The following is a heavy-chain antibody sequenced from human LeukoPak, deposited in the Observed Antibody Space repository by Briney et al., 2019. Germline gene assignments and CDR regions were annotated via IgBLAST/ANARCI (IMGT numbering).Heavy chain of an antibody. CDR1: GYTFTSYG. CDR2: ISAYNGNT. CDR3: ARPTVTDDYYYYGMDV. J-gene: IGHJ6*02. V-gene: IGHV1-18*01. D-gene: IGHD4-17*01. Sequence: GASVKVSCKASGYTFTSYGISWVRQAPGQGLEWMGWISAYNGNTNYAQKLQGRVTMTTDTSTSTAYMELRSLRSDDTAVYYCARPTVTDDYYYYGMDVWGQGTTVAVSS.